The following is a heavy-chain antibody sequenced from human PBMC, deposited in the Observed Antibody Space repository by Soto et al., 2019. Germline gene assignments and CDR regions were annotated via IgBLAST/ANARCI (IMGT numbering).Heavy chain of an antibody. D-gene: IGHD3-3*01. CDR2: INPSGGST. V-gene: IGHV1-46*01. CDR1: GYTFTSYY. J-gene: IGHJ6*02. CDR3: ARDSLRFPYYYGMDV. Sequence: QVQLVQSGAEVKKPGASVKVSCKASGYTFTSYYMHWVRQAPGQGLEWMGIINPSGGSTSYAQKFQGRVTMTRDTSTSTVYMELSSLRSEDTAVYYCARDSLRFPYYYGMDVWGQGTTVTVSS.